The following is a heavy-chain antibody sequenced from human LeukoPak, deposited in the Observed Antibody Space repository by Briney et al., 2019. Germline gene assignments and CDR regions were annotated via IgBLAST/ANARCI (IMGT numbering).Heavy chain of an antibody. CDR2: ISYDGSNK. Sequence: RSLRLSCAASGFTFSSYAMHWVRQAPGKGLEWVAVISYDGSNKYYADSVKGRFTISRGNSKNTLYLQMNSLRAEDTAVYYCARDNYYDSSGPFDYWGQGTLVTVSS. J-gene: IGHJ4*02. V-gene: IGHV3-30-3*01. CDR3: ARDNYYDSSGPFDY. D-gene: IGHD3-22*01. CDR1: GFTFSSYA.